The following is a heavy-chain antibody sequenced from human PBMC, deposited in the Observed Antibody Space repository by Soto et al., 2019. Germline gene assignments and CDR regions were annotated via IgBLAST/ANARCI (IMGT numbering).Heavy chain of an antibody. CDR1: GFTFDDYA. D-gene: IGHD3-22*01. CDR3: AKANYYDSSGHFDY. CDR2: ISWNSDSI. Sequence: PGGSLRLSCAASGFTFDDYAMHWVRQAPGKGLEWVSYISWNSDSIGYADSVKGRFTISRDNAKNSLYLQMNSLRAEDTALYFCAKANYYDSSGHFDYWGQGTLVTVSS. J-gene: IGHJ4*02. V-gene: IGHV3-9*01.